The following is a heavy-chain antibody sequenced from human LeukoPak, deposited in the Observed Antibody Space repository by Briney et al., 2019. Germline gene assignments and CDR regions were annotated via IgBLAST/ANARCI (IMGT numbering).Heavy chain of an antibody. CDR1: GFTFSSYE. CDR2: ISSSGSTI. CDR3: ARGETTGDKPGFDY. J-gene: IGHJ4*02. D-gene: IGHD1-14*01. Sequence: PGGSLRLSCAASGFTFSSYEMNWVRQAPGKGLEWVSYISSSGSTIYYADSVKGRFTISKDNAKNSLYLQMSSLRAEDTAVYYCARGETTGDKPGFDYWGQGTLVTVSS. V-gene: IGHV3-48*03.